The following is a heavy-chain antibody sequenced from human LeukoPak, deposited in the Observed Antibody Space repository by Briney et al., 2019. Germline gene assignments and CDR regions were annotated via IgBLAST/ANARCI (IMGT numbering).Heavy chain of an antibody. V-gene: IGHV1-18*01. Sequence: EASVKVSCKASGYTFISYGISWVRQAPGQGLEWMGWISAYNGNTNYAQKLQDRVTITADKSTSTAYMELSGLTSEDTAVYYCARDLGSDILTGFRSLDIWGQGTKVTVSS. J-gene: IGHJ3*02. CDR1: GYTFISYG. D-gene: IGHD3-9*01. CDR2: ISAYNGNT. CDR3: ARDLGSDILTGFRSLDI.